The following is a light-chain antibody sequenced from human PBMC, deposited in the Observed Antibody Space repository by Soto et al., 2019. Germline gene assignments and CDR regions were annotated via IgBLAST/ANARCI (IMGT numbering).Light chain of an antibody. Sequence: QSPLTQPASVAVSPGQSTAISCTGTSSDVGAYDFVSCYQQHADKAPKLMIYEVSNRPSGVSNRFSGSKSVNKATLTISGLQADDEADYYCRSYTSSSTRVFGTGTKVTVL. CDR3: RSYTSSSTRV. J-gene: IGLJ1*01. CDR2: EVS. V-gene: IGLV2-14*03. CDR1: SSDVGAYDF.